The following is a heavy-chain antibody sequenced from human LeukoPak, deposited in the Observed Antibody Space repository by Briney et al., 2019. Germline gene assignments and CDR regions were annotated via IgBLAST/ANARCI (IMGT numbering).Heavy chain of an antibody. V-gene: IGHV3-53*01. CDR2: IYSGGST. J-gene: IGHJ3*02. CDR3: AREGRMATIRNGAFDI. D-gene: IGHD5-24*01. CDR1: GFTFSSYS. Sequence: GGSLRLSCAASGFTFSSYSMNWVRQAPGKGLEWVSIIYSGGSTYYADSVKGRFTISRDNSKNTLYLQMNSLRAEDTAVYYCAREGRMATIRNGAFDIWGQGTMVTVSS.